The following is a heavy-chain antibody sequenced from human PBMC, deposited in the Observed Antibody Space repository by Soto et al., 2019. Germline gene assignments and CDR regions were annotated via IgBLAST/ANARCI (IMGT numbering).Heavy chain of an antibody. CDR3: AREDDGGDRHYYGLDV. CDR2: INHSGST. V-gene: IGHV4-34*01. J-gene: IGHJ6*02. D-gene: IGHD2-21*02. CDR1: GGSFSGYY. Sequence: SETLSLTCAVYGGSFSGYYWSWIRQPPGKGLEWIGEINHSGSTNYNPSLKSRVTISVDTSKNQFSLQLSSVTAADTAVYFFAREDDGGDRHYYGLDVWGQGTTVTVSS.